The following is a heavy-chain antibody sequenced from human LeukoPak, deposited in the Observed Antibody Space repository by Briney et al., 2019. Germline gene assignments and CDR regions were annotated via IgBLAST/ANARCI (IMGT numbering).Heavy chain of an antibody. V-gene: IGHV4-34*01. CDR2: INHSVST. D-gene: IGHD2-15*01. CDR1: GGSFSGYY. CDR3: ARGSSIVVVVAATTYNWFDP. J-gene: IGHJ5*02. Sequence: SETLSLTCAVYGGSFSGYYWSWIRQSPGKGLEWIGEINHSVSTNYNPSLKSRVTISVVTSKNQFSLKLSSVTAADTAVYYCARGSSIVVVVAATTYNWFDPWGQGTLVTVSS.